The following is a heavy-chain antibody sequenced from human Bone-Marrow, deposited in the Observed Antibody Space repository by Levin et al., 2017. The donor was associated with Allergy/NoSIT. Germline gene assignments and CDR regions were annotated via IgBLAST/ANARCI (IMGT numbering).Heavy chain of an antibody. CDR2: IYYSGST. V-gene: IGHV4-61*01. CDR3: ARDRDIVSGMDV. J-gene: IGHJ6*02. Sequence: GSLRLSCTVSGGSVSSGSYYWSWIRQPPGKGLEWIGYIYYSGSTNYNPSLKSRVTISVDTSKNQFSLKLSSVTAAETAVYYCARDRDIVSGMDVWGQGTTVTVSS. D-gene: IGHD2-15*01. CDR1: GGSVSSGSYY.